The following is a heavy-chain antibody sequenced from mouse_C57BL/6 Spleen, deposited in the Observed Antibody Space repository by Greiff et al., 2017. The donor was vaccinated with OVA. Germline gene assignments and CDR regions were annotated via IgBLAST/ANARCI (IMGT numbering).Heavy chain of an antibody. CDR1: GYAFSSSW. CDR3: ARSWEAAWFAY. V-gene: IGHV1-82*01. CDR2: IYPGDGDT. J-gene: IGHJ3*01. D-gene: IGHD4-1*01. Sequence: VQLQQSGPELVKPGASVKISCKASGYAFSSSWMNWVKQRPGKGLEWIGRIYPGDGDTNYNGKFKGKATLTADKSSSTAYMQLSSLTSEDSAVYFCARSWEAAWFAYWGQGTLVTVSA.